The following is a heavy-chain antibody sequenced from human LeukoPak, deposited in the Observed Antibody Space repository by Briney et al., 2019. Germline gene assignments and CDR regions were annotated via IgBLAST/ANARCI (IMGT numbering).Heavy chain of an antibody. J-gene: IGHJ4*02. CDR3: VPKGNEGY. V-gene: IGHV3-64D*06. CDR2: ISPNGDNT. Sequence: GGSLRLSCSASGFRFSAYAMHWVRQAPGKGLEYVSAISPNGDNTYCADSVRGRFSISRDNTKNTLYLQMNSLRPEDTAVYYCVPKGNEGYWGQGTLVTVSS. D-gene: IGHD1-1*01. CDR1: GFRFSAYA.